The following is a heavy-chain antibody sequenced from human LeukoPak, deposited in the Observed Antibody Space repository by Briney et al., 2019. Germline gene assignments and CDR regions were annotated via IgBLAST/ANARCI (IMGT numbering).Heavy chain of an antibody. D-gene: IGHD3-22*01. CDR3: AKASMIVAGHYFDY. CDR1: GFTFDDYA. Sequence: GRSLRLSCAASGFTFDDYAMHWVRQAPGKGLEWVSGISWNSGSIGYADSVKGRFTISRDNAKNSLYLQMNSLRAEDTALYYCAKASMIVAGHYFDYWGQGTLVTVSS. J-gene: IGHJ4*02. V-gene: IGHV3-9*01. CDR2: ISWNSGSI.